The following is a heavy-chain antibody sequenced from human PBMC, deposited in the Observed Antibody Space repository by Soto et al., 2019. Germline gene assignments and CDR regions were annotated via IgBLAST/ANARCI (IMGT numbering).Heavy chain of an antibody. D-gene: IGHD3-3*01. Sequence: GGPLRLSCAASVFTFSSHGMSWVREGPGKGLEWVANIKQDGSEKYYVDSVKGRFTISRDNAKNSLYLQMNSLRAEDTAVYYRARFLRFLEWSPPYGMDVWGQGTTVTVSS. CDR3: ARFLRFLEWSPPYGMDV. J-gene: IGHJ6*02. CDR2: IKQDGSEK. CDR1: VFTFSSHG. V-gene: IGHV3-7*03.